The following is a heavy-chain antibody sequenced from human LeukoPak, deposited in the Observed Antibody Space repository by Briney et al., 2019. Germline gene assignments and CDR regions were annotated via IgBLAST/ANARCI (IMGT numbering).Heavy chain of an antibody. CDR1: GGSISGYY. V-gene: IGHV4-4*09. J-gene: IGHJ5*02. CDR2: IYTSGST. CDR3: ATTTTIASWFDP. Sequence: PSETLSLTCSVSGGSISGYYWSWARQPPGKGLEWIGYIYTSGSTNYNPSLKSRVTISVDTSKNQFSLKLSSVTAADTAVYYCATTTTIASWFDPWGQGTLVTVSS. D-gene: IGHD2-21*01.